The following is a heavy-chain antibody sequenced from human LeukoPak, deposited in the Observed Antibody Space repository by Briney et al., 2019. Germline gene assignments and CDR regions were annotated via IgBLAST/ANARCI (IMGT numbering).Heavy chain of an antibody. J-gene: IGHJ4*02. V-gene: IGHV3-7*01. Sequence: GSLRLSCAASGFTFSSYWMSWVRQAPGKGLEWVANIKPDGSEEYYVDSVKGRFTISRDNAENSLFLQMNSLRADDTAVYYCARDDGIRTVDYWGQGTLVTV. CDR2: IKPDGSEE. CDR1: GFTFSSYW. CDR3: ARDDGIRTVDY.